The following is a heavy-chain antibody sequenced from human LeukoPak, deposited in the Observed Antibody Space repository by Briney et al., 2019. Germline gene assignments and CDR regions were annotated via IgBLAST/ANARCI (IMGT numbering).Heavy chain of an antibody. CDR1: GGSFSDYY. D-gene: IGHD3-10*01. CDR2: INHSGST. J-gene: IGHJ4*02. CDR3: MSSLMVRGIITKLY. Sequence: PSETLSLTCAVYGGSFSDYYWSWIRQPPGKGLEWIGEINHSGSTNYNPSLKSRVTISPDTSKNQFSLTLRSVTAADTAVYYCMSSLMVRGIITKLYWGQGTLVTVSS. V-gene: IGHV4-34*01.